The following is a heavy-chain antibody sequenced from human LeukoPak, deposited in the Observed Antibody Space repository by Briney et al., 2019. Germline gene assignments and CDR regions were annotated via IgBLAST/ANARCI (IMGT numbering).Heavy chain of an antibody. J-gene: IGHJ4*02. V-gene: IGHV3-7*04. CDR2: TNQDGSKK. D-gene: IGHD6-13*01. CDR3: ARAVAAADSY. Sequence: GSLRLSCTASGFTISTYWMSWVRQAPGKGLEWVANTNQDGSKKYYVDSVKGRFTISRDNVKNSVYLQMNSLRAEDTAVYSCARAVAAADSYWGRGTPVTVSS. CDR1: GFTISTYW.